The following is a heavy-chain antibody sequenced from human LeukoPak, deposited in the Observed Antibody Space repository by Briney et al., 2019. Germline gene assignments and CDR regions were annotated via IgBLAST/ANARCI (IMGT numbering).Heavy chain of an antibody. D-gene: IGHD1-26*01. CDR1: GGSFSGYY. CDR3: ARDPVSVGATTDY. V-gene: IGHV4-34*01. Sequence: SETLSLTCAVYGGSFSGYYWSWIRQPPGKGLEWIGEINHSGSTNYNPSLKSRVTLSVDTSKNQFSLKLSSVTAADTAVYYCARDPVSVGATTDYWGQGTLVTVSS. J-gene: IGHJ4*02. CDR2: INHSGST.